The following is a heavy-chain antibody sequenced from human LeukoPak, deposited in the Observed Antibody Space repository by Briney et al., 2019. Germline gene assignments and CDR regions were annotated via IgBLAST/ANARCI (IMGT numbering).Heavy chain of an antibody. CDR3: GRVWYRGSYRVDE. J-gene: IGHJ4*02. CDR1: GFIFSDYY. D-gene: IGHD3-16*02. Sequence: GGSLRLSCAASGFIFSDYYMNWIRQAPGKGLEWVAHISSSGSNIYYADSVKGRFTISRDNAKNSLYLKMNSLRAEEPAVYCCGRVWYRGSYRVDEWGQGSLMTVSS. CDR2: ISSSGSNI. V-gene: IGHV3-11*01.